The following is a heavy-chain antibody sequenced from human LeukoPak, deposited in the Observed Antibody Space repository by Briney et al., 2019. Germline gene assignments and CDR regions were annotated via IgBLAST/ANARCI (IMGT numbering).Heavy chain of an antibody. V-gene: IGHV1-24*01. CDR2: FDPEDGET. J-gene: IGHJ5*02. CDR3: ATVCSGGSCYPNWFDP. Sequence: GASVKVSCKVSGYTLTELSMHWVRQAPGKGLEWMGGFDPEDGETIYAQKFQGRVTMTEDTSTDTAHMELSSLRSEDTAVYYCATVCSGGSCYPNWFDPWGQGTLVTVSS. D-gene: IGHD2-15*01. CDR1: GYTLTELS.